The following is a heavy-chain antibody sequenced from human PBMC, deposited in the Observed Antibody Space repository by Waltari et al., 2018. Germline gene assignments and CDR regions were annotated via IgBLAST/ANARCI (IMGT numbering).Heavy chain of an antibody. Sequence: QVQLVESGGGVVQPGRSLRLSCAASGFTFSSYGMHWVRQAPGKGLEWVAVIWYDGSNKYYADSVKGRFTISRDNSKNTLYLQMNSLRAEDTAVYYCAKDSSGSYWYWGQGTLVTVSS. CDR2: IWYDGSNK. J-gene: IGHJ4*02. CDR3: AKDSSGSYWY. CDR1: GFTFSSYG. V-gene: IGHV3-33*06. D-gene: IGHD1-26*01.